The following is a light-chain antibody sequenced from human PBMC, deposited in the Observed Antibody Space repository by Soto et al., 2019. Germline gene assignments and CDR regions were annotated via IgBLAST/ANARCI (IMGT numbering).Light chain of an antibody. CDR3: QSYDSSLSAPV. J-gene: IGLJ1*01. CDR2: GNS. CDR1: SSNIGAGYD. Sequence: QTVVTQPPSVSGAPGQRVTISCTGSSSNIGAGYDVHWYQQLPGTAPKLLIYGNSNRPSGVPDRFSGSKSGTSASLAITGLQAEDEADYYYQSYDSSLSAPVFGTGTKLTVL. V-gene: IGLV1-40*01.